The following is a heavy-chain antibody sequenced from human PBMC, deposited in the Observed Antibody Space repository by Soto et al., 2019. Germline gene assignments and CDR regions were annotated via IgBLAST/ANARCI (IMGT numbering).Heavy chain of an antibody. J-gene: IGHJ4*02. CDR1: GGSISSSSYY. CDR2: IYYSGST. V-gene: IGHV4-39*01. CDR3: ARGSSSSLVLDY. Sequence: SETLSLTCTVSGGSISSSSYYWGWIRQPPGKGLEWIGSIYYSGSTYYNPSLKSRVTISVDTSKNQFSLKLSSVTAADTAVYYCARGSSSSLVLDYWGQGTLVTVSS. D-gene: IGHD6-6*01.